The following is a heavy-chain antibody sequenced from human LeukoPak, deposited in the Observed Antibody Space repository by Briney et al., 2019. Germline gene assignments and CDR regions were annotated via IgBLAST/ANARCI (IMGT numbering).Heavy chain of an antibody. CDR2: MNPNSGNT. CDR3: ARISAGGYSDY. V-gene: IGHV1-8*01. J-gene: IGHJ4*02. D-gene: IGHD5-12*01. CDR1: GHTLTSYD. Sequence: GASVKVSCKASGHTLTSYDINWARQATGQGLEWMGWMNPNSGNTGYAQKFQGRVTMTRNTSISTAYKELSSLRSEDTAVYYCARISAGGYSDYWGQGTLVTVSS.